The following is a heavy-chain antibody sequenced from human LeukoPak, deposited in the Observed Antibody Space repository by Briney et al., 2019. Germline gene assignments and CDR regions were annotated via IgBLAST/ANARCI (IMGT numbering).Heavy chain of an antibody. J-gene: IGHJ4*02. CDR3: AKDLETINPTMD. CDR2: IGGSGKNT. CDR1: GFTFSSHA. D-gene: IGHD3-10*01. V-gene: IGHV3-23*01. Sequence: GGSLRLSCAASGFTFSSHAMSWVRQAPGKGLEWVSSIGGSGKNTFYADAVKGRFTISRDNPKDTLYLQMNSLRAEDTAVYYCAKDLETINPTMDWGQGALVTVSS.